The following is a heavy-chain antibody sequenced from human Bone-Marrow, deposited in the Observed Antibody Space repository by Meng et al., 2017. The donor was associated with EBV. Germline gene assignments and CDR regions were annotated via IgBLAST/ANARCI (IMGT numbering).Heavy chain of an antibody. J-gene: IGHJ4*02. CDR2: LIPMVGAP. CDR3: ASESGRGFTPDY. Sequence: VQWLQSGSGVRKAGSSGTVSCRASGGAFRSVAVSWVRKAPGQGLEWMGGLIPMVGAPHYAQKFQGRVTIIADESTSTHSMELNSLRSEDTAMYYCASESGRGFTPDYWGQGTLVTVSS. V-gene: IGHV1-69*01. CDR1: GGAFRSVA. D-gene: IGHD3-10*01.